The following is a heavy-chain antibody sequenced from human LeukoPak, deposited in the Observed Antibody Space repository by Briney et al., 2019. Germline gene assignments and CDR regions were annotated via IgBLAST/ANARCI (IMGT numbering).Heavy chain of an antibody. J-gene: IGHJ5*02. CDR1: GGSISSYY. D-gene: IGHD1-26*01. Sequence: SETLSLTCTVSGGSISSYYWSWIRQPAGKELEWIGRIYTSGITNYNPSLKSRVTMSVDTSKNQFSLKLSSVTAADTAVYYCARDRKVGDSWFDPWGQGTLVTVSS. V-gene: IGHV4-4*07. CDR3: ARDRKVGDSWFDP. CDR2: IYTSGIT.